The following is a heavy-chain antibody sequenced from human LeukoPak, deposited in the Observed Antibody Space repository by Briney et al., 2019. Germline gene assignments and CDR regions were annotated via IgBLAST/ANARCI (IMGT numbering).Heavy chain of an antibody. Sequence: PSETLSLTCTVSGGSISSFYWSWIRQPPGKVLEWIAYTYYSGSTNYNPSLKSRVTISVDTSKDQFSLKLSSVTAADTAVYYCARSGFGEANFDYWGQGTLVTVSS. CDR1: GGSISSFY. J-gene: IGHJ4*02. CDR2: TYYSGST. V-gene: IGHV4-59*08. CDR3: ARSGFGEANFDY. D-gene: IGHD3-10*01.